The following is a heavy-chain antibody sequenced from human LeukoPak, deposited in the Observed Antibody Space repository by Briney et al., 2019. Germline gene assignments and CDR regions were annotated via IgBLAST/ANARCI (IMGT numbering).Heavy chain of an antibody. V-gene: IGHV3-23*01. J-gene: IGHJ4*02. CDR2: ISGSGGST. CDR3: AKQLSRYYDFWSGNFDY. D-gene: IGHD3-3*01. Sequence: GGSLRLSCAASGFTFSSYAMSWVRQAPGKGLEWVSAISGSGGSTYYADSAKGRFTISRDNSKNTLYLQMNSLRAEDTAVYYCAKQLSRYYDFWSGNFDYWGQGTLVTVSS. CDR1: GFTFSSYA.